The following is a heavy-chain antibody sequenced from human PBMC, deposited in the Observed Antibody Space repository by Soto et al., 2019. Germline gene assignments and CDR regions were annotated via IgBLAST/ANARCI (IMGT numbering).Heavy chain of an antibody. Sequence: PGGSLRLSCAASGFPFSTYNMLWVRQAAGKGLEWISYISSGGLTIYYADSVKGRFTISRDNAKNSLFLQMNGLRAEDAAVYYCARADSSGSPYYDYFYMDVWGKGTTVTVS. V-gene: IGHV3-48*01. D-gene: IGHD5-18*01. CDR2: ISSGGLTI. CDR1: GFPFSTYN. CDR3: ARADSSGSPYYDYFYMDV. J-gene: IGHJ6*03.